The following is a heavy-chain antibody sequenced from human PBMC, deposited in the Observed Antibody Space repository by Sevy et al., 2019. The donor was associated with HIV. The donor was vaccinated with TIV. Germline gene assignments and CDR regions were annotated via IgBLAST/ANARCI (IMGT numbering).Heavy chain of an antibody. CDR1: GFTFSSYA. CDR3: AKEGWFGELYPLHYYMDV. V-gene: IGHV3-23*01. D-gene: IGHD3-10*01. Sequence: GGCLRLSCAASGFTFSSYAMSWVRQAPGKGLEWVSAISGSGGSTYYADSVKGRFTISRDNSKNTLYLQMNSLRAEDTAVYYCAKEGWFGELYPLHYYMDVWGKGTTVTVSS. J-gene: IGHJ6*03. CDR2: ISGSGGST.